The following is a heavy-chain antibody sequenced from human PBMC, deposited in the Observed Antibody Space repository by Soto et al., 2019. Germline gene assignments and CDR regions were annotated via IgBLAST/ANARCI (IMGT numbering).Heavy chain of an antibody. J-gene: IGHJ6*03. CDR2: IYYIGST. Sequence: QVQLQESGPGLVKPSQTLSLTCTVSGGSISSGGYYWSWIRQHPGKGLEWIGYIYYIGSTNYNPALKRRVTKSVDTSKSQFSVKLSSVTAADTAVYYCARVLWPPDYRYYMDVWGKGTTFTVSS. D-gene: IGHD2-21*01. V-gene: IGHV4-31*03. CDR3: ARVLWPPDYRYYMDV. CDR1: GGSISSGGYY.